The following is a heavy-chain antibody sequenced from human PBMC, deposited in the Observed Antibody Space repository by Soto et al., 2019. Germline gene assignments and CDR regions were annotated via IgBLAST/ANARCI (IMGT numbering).Heavy chain of an antibody. V-gene: IGHV3-48*01. D-gene: IGHD3-3*01. Sequence: GGSLRLSCAASGFTFSSYSMNWVRQAPGKGLEWVSYISSSSSTIYYADSVKGRFTISRDNAKNSLYLQMNSLRAEDTAVYYCARGASKTGDFWSGYREGNYYYYYGMDVWGQGTTVTVSS. CDR1: GFTFSSYS. J-gene: IGHJ6*02. CDR3: ARGASKTGDFWSGYREGNYYYYYGMDV. CDR2: ISSSSSTI.